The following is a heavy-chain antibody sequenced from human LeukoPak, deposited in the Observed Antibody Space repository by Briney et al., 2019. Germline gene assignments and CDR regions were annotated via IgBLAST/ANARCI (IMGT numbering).Heavy chain of an antibody. V-gene: IGHV3-74*01. CDR1: GFTFSSYW. CDR2: MDPDGSTI. Sequence: PGGSLTLSCAASGFTFSSYWIHWVRHAPGKGLEWVSRMDPDGSTIDYAGSMKGRFTILRDNAKDTVYLQMSSLRDEETAVYYCKSDLCGWYDQWGRGTLVTVSS. CDR3: KSDLCGWYDQ. J-gene: IGHJ5*02. D-gene: IGHD2-21*01.